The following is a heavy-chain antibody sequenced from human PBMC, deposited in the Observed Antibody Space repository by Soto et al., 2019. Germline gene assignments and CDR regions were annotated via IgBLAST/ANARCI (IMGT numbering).Heavy chain of an antibody. CDR1: GYTFTGYY. CDR2: ISPDSGAT. D-gene: IGHD3-22*01. Sequence: GASVKVSCKASGYTFTGYYIHWVRQAPGQGLEWMGWISPDSGATNYAQKFRGRVTMTRDTSISTAYMELSWLTSDDTAVYYCARAAGMNRDSGNYYIDSWFDPWGQGTPVTVSS. V-gene: IGHV1-2*02. CDR3: ARAAGMNRDSGNYYIDSWFDP. J-gene: IGHJ5*02.